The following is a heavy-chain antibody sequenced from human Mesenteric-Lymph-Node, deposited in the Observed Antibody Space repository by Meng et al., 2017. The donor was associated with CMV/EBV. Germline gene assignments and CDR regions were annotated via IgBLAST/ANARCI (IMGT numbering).Heavy chain of an antibody. Sequence: GGSLRLSCAASGFSLSSYWTTWVRQAPGEGLEWLANINQDGTAKFYANSVKGRFTISRDNAKNSLFLQMNSLRAEDTAVYYCAKDSYSKGDYWGQGTLVTVSS. CDR2: INQDGTAK. CDR3: AKDSYSKGDY. CDR1: GFSLSSYW. V-gene: IGHV3-7*01. J-gene: IGHJ4*02. D-gene: IGHD4-11*01.